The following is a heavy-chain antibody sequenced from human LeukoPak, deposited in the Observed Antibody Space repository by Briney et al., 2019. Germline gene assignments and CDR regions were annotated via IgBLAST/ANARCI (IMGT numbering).Heavy chain of an antibody. Sequence: SETLSLTCTVSGYSIRSGYYWGWIRQPPGKGLEWIGSIYYSGSTYYNPSLKSRVTISVDTSKNQFSLKLSSVTAADTAVYYCARESEFDATGYLYWGQGILVTVSS. CDR3: ARESEFDATGYLY. V-gene: IGHV4-38-2*02. CDR1: GYSIRSGYY. CDR2: IYYSGST. J-gene: IGHJ4*02. D-gene: IGHD3-9*01.